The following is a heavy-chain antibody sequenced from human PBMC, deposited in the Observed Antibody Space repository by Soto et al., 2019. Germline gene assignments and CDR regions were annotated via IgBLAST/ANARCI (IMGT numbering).Heavy chain of an antibody. CDR2: IKSKTHGGTT. V-gene: IGHV3-15*01. J-gene: IGHJ3*01. CDR1: GFTFSDAW. Sequence: VPLVESGGGLVKPGGSLRLSCAASGFTFSDAWMSWVRQARGKGLEWVGRIKSKTHGGTTDYAALVQGRFTISREXXEXXLYLQMSSLKTEDTGVYYCTTGVGYNWNADDRFDVWGQGTMFTFSS. CDR3: TTGVGYNWNADDRFDV. D-gene: IGHD1-1*01.